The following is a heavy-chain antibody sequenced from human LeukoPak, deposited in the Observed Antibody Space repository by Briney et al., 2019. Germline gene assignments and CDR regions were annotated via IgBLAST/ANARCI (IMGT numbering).Heavy chain of an antibody. CDR3: ARVRYCSNTGCPDFDY. Sequence: ASVKVSCKASGYTFTTYYVHWVRQAPGQGLEWMGMINPSGGSTNYAQKFQGRVSMTRDTSTSTVYMELSSLRSEDTALYYCARVRYCSNTGCPDFDYWGQGTLVTVSS. V-gene: IGHV1-46*01. CDR1: GYTFTTYY. D-gene: IGHD2-2*01. J-gene: IGHJ4*02. CDR2: INPSGGST.